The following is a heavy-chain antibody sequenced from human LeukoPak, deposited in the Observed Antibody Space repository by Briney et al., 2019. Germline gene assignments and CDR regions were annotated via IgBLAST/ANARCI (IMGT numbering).Heavy chain of an antibody. CDR2: ISNSGGST. D-gene: IGHD2-2*01. Sequence: GGSLRLSCAASGFTFNIYAMTWVRQAPGKGLEWVSTISNSGGSTYYADSVKGRFTISRDNSKNTLSLQMNSLGAEDTALYYCAKPMVTAGTPALQHWGQGTLVTVSS. J-gene: IGHJ1*01. CDR1: GFTFNIYA. CDR3: AKPMVTAGTPALQH. V-gene: IGHV3-23*01.